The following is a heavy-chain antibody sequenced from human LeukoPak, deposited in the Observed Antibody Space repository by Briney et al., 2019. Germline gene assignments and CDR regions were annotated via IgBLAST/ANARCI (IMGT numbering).Heavy chain of an antibody. D-gene: IGHD1-26*01. CDR1: GFIFTDYD. CDR2: FGIAGDT. CDR3: VRRNGGTYYDY. Sequence: GGSLRLSCAASGFIFTDYDLHWVRQPPGKGLEWVSVFGIAGDTYYADSVKGRSTISRDVAKNSLYLQMNNLRAGDTAVYYCVRRNGGTYYDYWGQGTLVTVSS. J-gene: IGHJ4*02. V-gene: IGHV3-13*01.